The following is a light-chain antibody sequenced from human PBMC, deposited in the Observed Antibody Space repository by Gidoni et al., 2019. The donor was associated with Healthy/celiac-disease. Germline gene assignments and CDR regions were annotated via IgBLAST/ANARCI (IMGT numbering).Light chain of an antibody. CDR2: DAS. J-gene: IGKJ4*01. CDR3: QQRSNWLN. V-gene: IGKV3-11*01. CDR1: KSVSSY. Sequence: EIVFTQSPATLSLSPGERATLSCRASKSVSSYLAWYQQKPGQATRLLIYDASNRATGIPARFSGSGAGTDFTLTISRLEPEDFAVYYCQQRSNWLNFGGGTKVEIK.